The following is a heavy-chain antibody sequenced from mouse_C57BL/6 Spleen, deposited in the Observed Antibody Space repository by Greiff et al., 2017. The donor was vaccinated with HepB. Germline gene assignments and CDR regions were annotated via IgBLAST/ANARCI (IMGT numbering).Heavy chain of an antibody. V-gene: IGHV5-4*03. CDR1: GFTFSSYA. J-gene: IGHJ3*01. D-gene: IGHD1-1*01. CDR2: ISDGGSYT. CDR3: ARGYGSPFAY. Sequence: EVKLMESGGGLVKPGGSLKLSCAASGFTFSSYAMSWVRQTPEKRLEWVATISDGGSYTYYPDNVKGRFTISRDNAKNNLYLQMSHLKSEDTAMYYCARGYGSPFAYWGHGTLVTVSA.